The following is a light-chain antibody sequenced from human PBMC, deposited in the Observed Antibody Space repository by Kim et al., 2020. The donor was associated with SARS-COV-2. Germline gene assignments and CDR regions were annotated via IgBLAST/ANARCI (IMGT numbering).Light chain of an antibody. CDR3: QAWDSSTVV. J-gene: IGLJ2*01. V-gene: IGLV3-1*01. Sequence: ELTQPPSVSVSPGQTASITCSGDKLGDKYACWYQQKPGQSPVLVIYQDTKRPSGIPERFSGSNSGNTATLTISGTQAMDGADYYCQAWDSSTVVFGGGTKLTVL. CDR1: KLGDKY. CDR2: QDT.